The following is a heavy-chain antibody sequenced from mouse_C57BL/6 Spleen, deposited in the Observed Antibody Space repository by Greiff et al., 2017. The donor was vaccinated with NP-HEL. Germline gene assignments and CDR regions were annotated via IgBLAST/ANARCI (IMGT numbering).Heavy chain of an antibody. CDR1: GYTFTSYW. V-gene: IGHV1-53*01. J-gene: IGHJ2*01. CDR2: INPSNGGT. D-gene: IGHD2-3*01. CDR3: ALYDGYYYYFDY. Sequence: VKLQQPGTELVKPGASVKLSCKASGYTFTSYWMHWVKQRPGQGLEWIGNINPSNGGTNYNEKFKSKATLTVDKSSSTAYMQLSSLTSEDSAVYYCALYDGYYYYFDYWGQGTTLTVSS.